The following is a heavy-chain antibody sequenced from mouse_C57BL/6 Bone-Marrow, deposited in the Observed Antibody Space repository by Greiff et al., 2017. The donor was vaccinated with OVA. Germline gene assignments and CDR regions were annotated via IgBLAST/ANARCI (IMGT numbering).Heavy chain of an antibody. CDR1: GFNIKNTY. CDR2: IDPANGNT. Sequence: EVKLVESVAELVRPGASVKLSCTASGFNIKNTYMHWVKQRPEQGLEWIGRIDPANGNTKYAPKFQGKATITADTSSNTAYLQLSSLTSEDTAIYYCALYGYGGGYFDVWGTGTTVTVSS. CDR3: ALYGYGGGYFDV. D-gene: IGHD2-2*01. J-gene: IGHJ1*03. V-gene: IGHV14-3*01.